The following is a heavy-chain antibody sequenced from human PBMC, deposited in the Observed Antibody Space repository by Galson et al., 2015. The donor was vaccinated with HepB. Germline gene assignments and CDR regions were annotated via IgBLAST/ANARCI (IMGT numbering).Heavy chain of an antibody. J-gene: IGHJ6*02. D-gene: IGHD2-2*01. V-gene: IGHV3-23*01. CDR1: GFRFAYYG. CDR3: AKCSILASSYFYGIDV. CDR2: ITNTGGST. Sequence: SLRLSCAASGFRFAYYGMSWVRQAPGKGPEWLSSITNTGGSTYYADSVKGRFTISTDNSKNTVYLQLNNVKAEDSAVYYCAKCSILASSYFYGIDVWGQGTTVTVSS.